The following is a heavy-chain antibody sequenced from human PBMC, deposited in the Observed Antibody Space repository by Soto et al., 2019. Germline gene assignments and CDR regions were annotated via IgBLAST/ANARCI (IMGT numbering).Heavy chain of an antibody. D-gene: IGHD3-22*01. CDR2: INHSGST. Sequence: PSETLSLTWAVYGGSFSGYDWSWIRHPPGKGLYWIGEINHSGSTNYNPSLKSRVTISVDTSKNQFSLKLSSVTAADTAVYYCARGGKRYYYDSSGSLYYFDYWGQGTLVTVSS. CDR1: GGSFSGYD. V-gene: IGHV4-34*01. J-gene: IGHJ4*02. CDR3: ARGGKRYYYDSSGSLYYFDY.